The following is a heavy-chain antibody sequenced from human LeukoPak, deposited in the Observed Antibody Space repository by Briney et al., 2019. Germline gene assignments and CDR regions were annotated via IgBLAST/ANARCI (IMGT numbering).Heavy chain of an antibody. CDR3: ARNSPSSAAGTFDY. CDR1: GYSISSGYY. J-gene: IGHJ4*02. CDR2: IYYSGST. D-gene: IGHD6-13*01. Sequence: PSETLSLTCAVSGYSISSGYYWGWIRQPPGKGLEWIGYIYYSGSTNYNPSLKSRVTISVDTSKNQFSLKLSSVTAADTAVYYCARNSPSSAAGTFDYWGQGTLVTVSS. V-gene: IGHV4-38-2*01.